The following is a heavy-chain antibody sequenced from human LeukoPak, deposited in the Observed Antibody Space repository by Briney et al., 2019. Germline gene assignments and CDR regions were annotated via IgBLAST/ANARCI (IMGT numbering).Heavy chain of an antibody. CDR2: IYPDDSDT. Sequence: GESLKISCKGSGYSFYNYWIAWVRQMPGKGLEWMGIIYPDDSDTRYSPSFQGQVTISADKSIDTAYLQWRSLKASDTGMYYCVRQSLGEFKYCGQGTLVTVSS. CDR3: VRQSLGEFKY. D-gene: IGHD3-10*01. CDR1: GYSFYNYW. V-gene: IGHV5-51*01. J-gene: IGHJ4*02.